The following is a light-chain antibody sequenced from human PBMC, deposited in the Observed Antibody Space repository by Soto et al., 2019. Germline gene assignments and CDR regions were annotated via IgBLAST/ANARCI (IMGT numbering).Light chain of an antibody. CDR2: GAS. J-gene: IGKJ2*01. Sequence: EIVMTQSPATLSVSPGERATLSCRASQSVSSNLAWYQHKPGQAPRLLISGASTRATGIPARFSGSGSGTEFTLTISSLQSEDFAIYYCQQYDNWPPRWTFGQGTKVEIK. CDR3: QQYDNWPPRWT. V-gene: IGKV3-15*01. CDR1: QSVSSN.